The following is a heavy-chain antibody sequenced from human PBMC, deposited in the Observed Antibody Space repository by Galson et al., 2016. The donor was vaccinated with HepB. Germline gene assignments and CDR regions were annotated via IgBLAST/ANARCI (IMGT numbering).Heavy chain of an antibody. D-gene: IGHD6-19*01. CDR3: ARSPQWLEHFGY. CDR2: INPTGSST. CDR1: GYTFTNYY. J-gene: IGHJ4*02. Sequence: SVKVSCKASGYTFTNYYMHWVRQAPRQGLQWMGIINPTGSSTSYAQKFQGRVTLTRDTSTSTVYMELSSLRSEDTAVYYCARSPQWLEHFGYWGQGTLVTVSS. V-gene: IGHV1-46*01.